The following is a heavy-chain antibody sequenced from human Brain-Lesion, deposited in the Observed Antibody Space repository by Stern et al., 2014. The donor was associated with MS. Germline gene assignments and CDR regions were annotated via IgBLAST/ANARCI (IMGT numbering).Heavy chain of an antibody. D-gene: IGHD3-3*01. J-gene: IGHJ6*02. V-gene: IGHV1-2*02. CDR2: INPNTGGT. Sequence: VQLLESGAEVKKPGASVKVSCETSGYNFTGYYIHWVRQAPGQGLEWVAWINPNTGGTKYAQKVQGRVTMSRDTSISTAYVELSSLTSDDTAVYYCARDQRGITIFGVVTDYYYLGMDVWGQGTTVTVSS. CDR1: GYNFTGYY. CDR3: ARDQRGITIFGVVTDYYYLGMDV.